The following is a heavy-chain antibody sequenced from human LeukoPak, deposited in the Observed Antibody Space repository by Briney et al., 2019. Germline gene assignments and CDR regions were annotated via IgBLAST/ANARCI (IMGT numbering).Heavy chain of an antibody. CDR3: ARGSRTKAPSYMDV. V-gene: IGHV4-4*07. Sequence: SETLSLTCTVSGGSLSSYYWSWIRQPAGKGLEWIGRIYTSGSTNYNPSLKSRVTMSVDTSKNQFSLKLSSVTAADTAVYYCARGSRTKAPSYMDVWGKGTTVTDSS. CDR2: IYTSGST. D-gene: IGHD1-7*01. J-gene: IGHJ6*03. CDR1: GGSLSSYY.